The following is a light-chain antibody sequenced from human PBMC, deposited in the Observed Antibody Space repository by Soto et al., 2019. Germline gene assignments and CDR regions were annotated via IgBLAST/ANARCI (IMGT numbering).Light chain of an antibody. CDR3: CSYAGNSLWV. J-gene: IGLJ3*02. CDR2: DVS. CDR1: SSDVGGSNF. Sequence: QSALTQPRSVSGSPGQPVTISCTGTSSDVGGSNFVSWYQQHAGKAPKLVIYDVSKRPSGVPDRFSGSKSGNAASLTISGLQVEDEADYYCCSYAGNSLWVFGGGTKLTVL. V-gene: IGLV2-11*01.